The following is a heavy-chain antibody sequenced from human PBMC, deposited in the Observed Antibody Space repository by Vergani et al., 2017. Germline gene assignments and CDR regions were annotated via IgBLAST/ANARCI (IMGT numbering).Heavy chain of an antibody. V-gene: IGHV4-39*07. CDR1: GGSISSSSYY. J-gene: IGHJ4*02. Sequence: QLQLQESGPGLVKPSETLSLTCTVSGGSISSSSYYWCWIRQPPGKGLEWIGSIYYSGSTYYNPSLKSRVTISVDTSKNQFSLKLSSVTAADTAVYYCARDRWELGVYDYWGQGTLVTVSS. CDR2: IYYSGST. CDR3: ARDRWELGVYDY. D-gene: IGHD1-26*01.